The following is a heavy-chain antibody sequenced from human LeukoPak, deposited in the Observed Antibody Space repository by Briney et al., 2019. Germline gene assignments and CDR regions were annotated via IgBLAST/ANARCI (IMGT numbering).Heavy chain of an antibody. J-gene: IGHJ4*02. D-gene: IGHD2-2*02. Sequence: ASVKVSCKASGYTFTSYYMHWVRQAPGQGLEWMGVINPSGGSTSYAQKFQGRVTMTRDTSTSTVYMELSSLRSEDTAVYYCARRRYCSNTSCYNAETNFDYWGQGTLVTVSS. CDR1: GYTFTSYY. V-gene: IGHV1-46*01. CDR3: ARRRYCSNTSCYNAETNFDY. CDR2: INPSGGST.